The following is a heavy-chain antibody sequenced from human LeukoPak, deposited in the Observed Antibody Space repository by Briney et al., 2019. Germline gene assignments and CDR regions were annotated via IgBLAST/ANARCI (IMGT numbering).Heavy chain of an antibody. Sequence: GGSLRLSCAASGFTFSSYGMHWVRQAPGKGLEWVAVISYDGSNKYYADSVKGRFTISRDNSKNTLYLQMNSLRAEDTAVYYCARGDFYWLTPHWCDPWGQGPLVTVSS. CDR3: ARGDFYWLTPHWCDP. CDR1: GFTFSSYG. V-gene: IGHV3-30*03. D-gene: IGHD3-9*01. J-gene: IGHJ5*02. CDR2: ISYDGSNK.